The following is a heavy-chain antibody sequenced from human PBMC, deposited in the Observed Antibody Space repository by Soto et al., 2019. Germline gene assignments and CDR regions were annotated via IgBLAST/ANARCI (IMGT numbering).Heavy chain of an antibody. CDR3: AKDGTSGSYGDAFDI. J-gene: IGHJ3*02. D-gene: IGHD1-26*01. Sequence: EVQLQESGGGLVQPGGSLRLSCAASGFTFNNYGLTWVRQGPGKGLEWVSGISGGGDPSYYAESVKGRFTISRDDSKNTLYLQMNSLRAEDTAVYYCAKDGTSGSYGDAFDIWGQGTMVTVSS. CDR1: GFTFNNYG. CDR2: ISGGGDPS. V-gene: IGHV3-23*01.